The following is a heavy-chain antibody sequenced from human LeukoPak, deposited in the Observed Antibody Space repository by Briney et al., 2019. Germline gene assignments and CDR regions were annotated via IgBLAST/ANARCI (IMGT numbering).Heavy chain of an antibody. CDR1: GGSISSGGYY. CDR3: ARGRNSSGWYRYYYYGMDV. V-gene: IGHV4-31*03. CDR2: IYYSGST. D-gene: IGHD6-19*01. Sequence: SETLSLTCTVSGGSISSGGYYWSWIRQHPGKGLEWIGYIYYSGSTYYNPSLKSRVTISVDTSKNQFSLKLSSVTAADTAVYYCARGRNSSGWYRYYYYGMDVWGQGTTVTVSS. J-gene: IGHJ6*02.